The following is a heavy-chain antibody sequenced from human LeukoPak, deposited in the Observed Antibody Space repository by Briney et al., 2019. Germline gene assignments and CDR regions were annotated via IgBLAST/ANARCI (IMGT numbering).Heavy chain of an antibody. D-gene: IGHD3-9*01. CDR3: ARGILSKTYYYYYMDV. CDR1: GYTFTSYD. V-gene: IGHV1-8*01. CDR2: MNPNSGNT. Sequence: WASVKVSCKASGYTFTSYDINWVRQATGQGLEWMGWMNPNSGNTGYAQKFQGRVTMTRNTSISTVYMELSSLRSEDTAVYYCARGILSKTYYYYYMDVWGKGTTVTISS. J-gene: IGHJ6*03.